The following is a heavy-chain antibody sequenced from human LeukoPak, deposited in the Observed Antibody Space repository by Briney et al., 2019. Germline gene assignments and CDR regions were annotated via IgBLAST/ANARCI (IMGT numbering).Heavy chain of an antibody. CDR3: VRQQTSHGNFDY. D-gene: IGHD1-26*01. V-gene: IGHV1-8*01. CDR2: MNPNSGNT. CDR1: GYTFTSYD. Sequence: ASVKVSCKASGYTFTSYDINWVRQATGQGLEWMGWMNPNSGNTGYAQKFQGRVTMTRNTSISTAYMELSSLRAEDTAVYYCVRQQTSHGNFDYWGQGTLVTVSS. J-gene: IGHJ4*02.